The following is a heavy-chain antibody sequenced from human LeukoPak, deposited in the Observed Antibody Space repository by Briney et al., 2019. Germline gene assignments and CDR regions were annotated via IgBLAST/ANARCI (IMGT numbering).Heavy chain of an antibody. D-gene: IGHD3-22*01. J-gene: IGHJ5*02. CDR3: ARGPPHYYDSSGYYP. V-gene: IGHV1-8*01. CDR2: MNPNSGNT. Sequence: GASVKVSCKASGYTFTSYDINWVRQATGQGLEWMGWMNPNSGNTGYAQKFQGRVTMTRNTSISTAYMELSSLRSEDTAVYYRARGPPHYYDSSGYYPWGQGTLVTVSS. CDR1: GYTFTSYD.